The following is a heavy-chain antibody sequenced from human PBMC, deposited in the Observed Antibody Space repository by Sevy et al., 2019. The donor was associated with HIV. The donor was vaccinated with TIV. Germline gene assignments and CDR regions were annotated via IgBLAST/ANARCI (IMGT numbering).Heavy chain of an antibody. D-gene: IGHD2-2*02. CDR1: GYTFTSYD. CDR2: MNPNSGNT. CDR3: ARGGYCSSTSCYKGGYYYYYYGMDV. Sequence: ASVKVSCKASGYTFTSYDINWVRQATGQGLEWMGWMNPNSGNTGYAQKFQGRVTMTRNTSISTAYMELSSLRSEDTAVYYCARGGYCSSTSCYKGGYYYYYYGMDVWGQGTTVTVSS. J-gene: IGHJ6*02. V-gene: IGHV1-8*01.